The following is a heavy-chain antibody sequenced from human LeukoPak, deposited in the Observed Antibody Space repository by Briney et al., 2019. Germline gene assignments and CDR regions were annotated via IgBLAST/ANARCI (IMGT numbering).Heavy chain of an antibody. CDR2: TYYRSKWYN. J-gene: IGHJ4*02. Sequence: SQTLSLTCAISGDSVSSNSAAWNWIRQSPSRGLEWLGRTYYRSKWYNDYAVSVRSRITINPDTSKNQFSLQLNAVTPEDTAVYYCARQAGSWYDVRFDYWGQGTLVTVSS. CDR3: ARQAGSWYDVRFDY. D-gene: IGHD6-13*01. CDR1: GDSVSSNSAA. V-gene: IGHV6-1*01.